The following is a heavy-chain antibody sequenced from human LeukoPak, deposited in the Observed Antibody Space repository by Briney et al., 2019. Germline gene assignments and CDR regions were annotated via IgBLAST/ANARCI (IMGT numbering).Heavy chain of an antibody. V-gene: IGHV5-10-1*01. CDR1: GYSFTSYW. CDR2: IDPSDSYT. J-gene: IGHJ4*02. CDR3: ATYCSGGSCFYPHLDY. Sequence: GESLTISCKGSGYSFTSYWISWVRQMPGKGLEWMGRIDPSDSYTNYSPSFQGHVTISADRSISTAYLQWSSLKASDNAMYYCATYCSGGSCFYPHLDYWGQGTLVTVSS. D-gene: IGHD2-15*01.